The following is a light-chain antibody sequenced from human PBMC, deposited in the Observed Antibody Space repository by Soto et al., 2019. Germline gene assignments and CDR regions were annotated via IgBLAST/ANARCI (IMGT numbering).Light chain of an antibody. CDR1: QSVSSSY. Sequence: EIVLTQSPGTLSLSPGERATLSCRASQSVSSSYLAWYQQKPGQAPRLRIYGASSRATGIPDRFSGSGSGTDFTLTISRLEPEDCAVYYCQQYGSSRWTFGQGTKVEIK. J-gene: IGKJ1*01. CDR2: GAS. V-gene: IGKV3-20*01. CDR3: QQYGSSRWT.